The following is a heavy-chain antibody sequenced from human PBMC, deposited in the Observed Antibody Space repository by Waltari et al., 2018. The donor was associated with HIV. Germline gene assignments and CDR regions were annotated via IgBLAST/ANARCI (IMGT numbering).Heavy chain of an antibody. CDR1: GGSISSGGYS. CDR2: IYHSGIS. V-gene: IGHV4-30-2*01. J-gene: IGHJ6*02. Sequence: QLRLQESGSGLVKPSQTLSLTCVVSGGSISSGGYSWSWIRQPPGKGLEWIGNIYHSGISFYPPSLKSGVTIAVDRSKNQLSLNLTSVTAADTGVYFCARGDPDYGMDVWGQGTTVTVS. CDR3: ARGDPDYGMDV. D-gene: IGHD2-21*02.